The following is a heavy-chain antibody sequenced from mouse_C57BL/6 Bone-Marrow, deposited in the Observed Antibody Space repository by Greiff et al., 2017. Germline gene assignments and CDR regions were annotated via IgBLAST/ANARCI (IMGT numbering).Heavy chain of an antibody. Sequence: EVQLQQSGAELVRPGASVKLSCTASGFNIKDDYMHWVKQRPEQGLEWIGWIDPENGDTEYASKFQGKATITADTSSNTAYLQLSSLTSEDTAVYYCTGPNYYAMDYWGQGTSVTVSS. CDR3: TGPNYYAMDY. V-gene: IGHV14-4*01. CDR1: GFNIKDDY. J-gene: IGHJ4*01. CDR2: IDPENGDT.